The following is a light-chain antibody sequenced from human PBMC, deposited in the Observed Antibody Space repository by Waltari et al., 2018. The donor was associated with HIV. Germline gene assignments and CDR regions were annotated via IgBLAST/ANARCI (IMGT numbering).Light chain of an antibody. J-gene: IGLJ2*01. CDR3: CAYAGSTTYVI. CDR2: EVS. CDR1: SSDVGGYHL. V-gene: IGLV2-23*02. Sequence: QSALTQPASVSGSPGQSITISCTGTSSDVGGYHLSSWYQQHPGKAPKLMIYEVSKRPSGVSNRFSGSKSGNTASLTISGLQAEDEADYYCCAYAGSTTYVIFGGGTKLTVL.